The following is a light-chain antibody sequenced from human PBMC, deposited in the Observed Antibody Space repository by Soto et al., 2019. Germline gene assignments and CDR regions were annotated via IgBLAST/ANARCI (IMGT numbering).Light chain of an antibody. Sequence: EIVLTQSPGTLSLSPGERATLSCRAGQSASSRYLAWYQQKPGQAPRLLSYGASSRATGIPDRLSGSWSGPDCTHATSRMAPEDFEVYSCQQYGSSPWTFGHGTQVEIK. V-gene: IGKV3-20*01. CDR3: QQYGSSPWT. J-gene: IGKJ1*01. CDR1: QSASSRY. CDR2: GAS.